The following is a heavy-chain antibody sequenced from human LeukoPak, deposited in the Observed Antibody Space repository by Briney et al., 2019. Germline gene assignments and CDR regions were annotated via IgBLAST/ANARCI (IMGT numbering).Heavy chain of an antibody. J-gene: IGHJ4*02. CDR2: VSGSGGST. CDR1: GFAFSTYA. Sequence: GGSLRLSCAASGFAFSTYAMSWVRQAPGKGLEWVSTVSGSGGSTYYADSVKGRFTISRGNSKHTLYLQMNSLRAEDTALYYCARDPGYAIYYFDYWGQGALVTVSS. V-gene: IGHV3-23*01. CDR3: ARDPGYAIYYFDY. D-gene: IGHD3-9*01.